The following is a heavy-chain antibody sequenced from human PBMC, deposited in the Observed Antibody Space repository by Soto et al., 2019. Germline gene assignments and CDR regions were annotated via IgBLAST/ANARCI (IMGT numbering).Heavy chain of an antibody. Sequence: SETLSLTCTVSGDSISNVGYYWSWIRQPPGKGLEWIGYIFHIGSTYYNPSLKSRVSISIDTSENEFSLTLSSVTAADTAVFYCARIFAYYDKEPCAFDMWGQGTVVTV. D-gene: IGHD3-16*01. CDR2: IFHIGST. CDR3: ARIFAYYDKEPCAFDM. CDR1: GDSISNVGYY. V-gene: IGHV4-30-4*01. J-gene: IGHJ3*02.